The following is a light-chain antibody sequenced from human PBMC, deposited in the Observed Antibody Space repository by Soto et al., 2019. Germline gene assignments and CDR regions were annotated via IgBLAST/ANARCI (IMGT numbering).Light chain of an antibody. CDR3: QQYNNWPLT. V-gene: IGKV3-15*01. J-gene: IGKJ3*01. CDR1: QNVGSN. Sequence: IVMTQSPATLPVSPGGRATLSCRASQNVGSNLAWYQQKLGQSPRLLIYDASTRATNIPARFSGSGSGTEITLTISSLQSEDFAVYYCQQYNNWPLTFGPGTKVDV. CDR2: DAS.